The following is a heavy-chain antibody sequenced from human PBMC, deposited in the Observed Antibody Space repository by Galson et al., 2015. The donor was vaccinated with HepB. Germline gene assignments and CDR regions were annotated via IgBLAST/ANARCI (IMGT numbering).Heavy chain of an antibody. CDR3: AKSKLSLQGRVDFDY. J-gene: IGHJ4*02. CDR2: ISGSGGST. V-gene: IGHV3-23*01. Sequence: SLRLSCAASGFTFSSYAMSWVRQAPGKGLEWVSAISGSGGSTYYADSVKGRFTIPRDNSKNTLYLQMNSLRAEDTAVYYCAKSKLSLQGRVDFDYWGQGTLVTVSS. D-gene: IGHD4-11*01. CDR1: GFTFSSYA.